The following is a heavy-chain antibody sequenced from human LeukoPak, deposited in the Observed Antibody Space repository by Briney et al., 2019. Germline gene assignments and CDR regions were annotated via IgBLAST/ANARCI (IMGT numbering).Heavy chain of an antibody. CDR2: INHSGST. CDR3: ARLGYSYGYLIFDY. J-gene: IGHJ4*02. CDR1: GGSFSGYY. D-gene: IGHD5-18*01. Sequence: PSETLSLTCAVYGGSFSGYYWSWIRQSPGKGLEWIGEINHSGSTNYNPSLKSRVTISVDTSKNQFSLKLSSVTAADTAVYYCARLGYSYGYLIFDYWGQGTLVTVSS. V-gene: IGHV4-34*01.